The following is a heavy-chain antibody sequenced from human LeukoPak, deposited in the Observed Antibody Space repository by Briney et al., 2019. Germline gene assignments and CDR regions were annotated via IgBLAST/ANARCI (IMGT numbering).Heavy chain of an antibody. CDR1: GGSISSYY. V-gene: IGHV4-59*01. CDR3: AGNYGSGSEFDY. D-gene: IGHD3-10*01. CDR2: IYYSGST. Sequence: PSETLSLTCTVSGGSISSYYWSWIRQPPGKGLEWIGYIYYSGSTNYNPSLKSRVTISVDTSKNQFSLKLSSVTAADTAVYYCAGNYGSGSEFDYWGQGTLVTVSS. J-gene: IGHJ4*02.